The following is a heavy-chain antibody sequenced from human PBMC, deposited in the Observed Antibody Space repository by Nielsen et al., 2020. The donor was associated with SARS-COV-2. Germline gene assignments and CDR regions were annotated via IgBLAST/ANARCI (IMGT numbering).Heavy chain of an antibody. CDR1: GDSVSSNSAA. V-gene: IGHV6-1*01. D-gene: IGHD4-17*01. Sequence: SETLSLTCAISGDSVSSNSAAWNWIRQSPSRGLEWLGRTYYRSKWYNDYAVSVKSRITINPDTSKNQFSLHLNSVTPEDTAAYYCARAGGAYGDYYYYYYTDVWGKGTTVTVSS. CDR3: ARAGGAYGDYYYYYYTDV. CDR2: TYYRSKWYN. J-gene: IGHJ6*03.